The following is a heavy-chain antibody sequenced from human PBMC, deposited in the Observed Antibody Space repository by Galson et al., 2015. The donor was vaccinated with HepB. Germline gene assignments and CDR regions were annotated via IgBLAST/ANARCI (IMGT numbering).Heavy chain of an antibody. Sequence: SLRLSCAASGFIFSSYGMHWVRQAPGKGLEWVAVISYDGSNKYYADSVKGRFTISRDNSENTLYLQMNSLRAEDTAVYYCAKDWLRFSAPRNAFIDYWGQGTLVTVSS. J-gene: IGHJ4*02. CDR1: GFIFSSYG. CDR3: AKDWLRFSAPRNAFIDY. D-gene: IGHD5-12*01. CDR2: ISYDGSNK. V-gene: IGHV3-30*18.